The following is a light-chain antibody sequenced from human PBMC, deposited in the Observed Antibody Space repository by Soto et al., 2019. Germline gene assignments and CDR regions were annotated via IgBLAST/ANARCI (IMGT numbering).Light chain of an antibody. CDR2: ENN. V-gene: IGLV1-51*02. Sequence: QSVLTQPPSVSAAPGQEVTISCSGSSSNIGNNYVSWYQHLPGTAPKLLIYENNKRPSGIPDRVSGSKAGTSATLGITGLQTGDEADYYCGTWDGSLSADVFGTGTKLTVL. J-gene: IGLJ1*01. CDR1: SSNIGNNY. CDR3: GTWDGSLSADV.